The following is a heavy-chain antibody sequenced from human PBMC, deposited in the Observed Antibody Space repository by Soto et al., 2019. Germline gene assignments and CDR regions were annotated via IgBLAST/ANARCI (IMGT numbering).Heavy chain of an antibody. CDR2: IYYSGST. J-gene: IGHJ6*02. CDR1: GGSISSGDYY. V-gene: IGHV4-30-4*01. CDR3: ARDQYYGAGSQYYYYGMDV. D-gene: IGHD3-10*01. Sequence: QVQLQESGPGLVKPSQTLSLTCTVSGGSISSGDYYWSWIRQPPGKGLEWIGYIYYSGSTYYNPSLKSRVTISVDTAKNQFSLKLSAVTAADTAVYYCARDQYYGAGSQYYYYGMDVWGQGTTVTVSS.